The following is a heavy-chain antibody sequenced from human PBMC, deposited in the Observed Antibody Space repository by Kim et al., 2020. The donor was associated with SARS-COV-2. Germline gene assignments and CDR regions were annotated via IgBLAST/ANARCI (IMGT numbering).Heavy chain of an antibody. CDR3: ARHSLRFLEWGNWFDP. D-gene: IGHD3-3*01. J-gene: IGHJ5*02. Sequence: SETLSLTCTVSGGSISSSSYYWGWIRQPPGKGLEWIGSIYYSGSTYYNPSLKSRVTISVATSKNQFSLKLSSVTAADTAVYYCARHSLRFLEWGNWFDPWGQGTLVTVSS. CDR2: IYYSGST. V-gene: IGHV4-39*01. CDR1: GGSISSSSYY.